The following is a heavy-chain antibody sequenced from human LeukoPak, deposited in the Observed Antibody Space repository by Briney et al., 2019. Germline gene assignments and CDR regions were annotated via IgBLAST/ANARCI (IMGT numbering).Heavy chain of an antibody. CDR1: GGSICSYY. V-gene: IGHV4-59*01. CDR2: IYYTGST. J-gene: IGHJ4*02. Sequence: PSETLSLTCTVSGGSICSYYWSWIRQPPGKGLEWIGYIYYTGSTNYNPSLTSRVNISVDTSKNQFSLNLTSVTAADTAVYYCARWGSIAVARFDYWGQGTLVTVSS. D-gene: IGHD6-6*01. CDR3: ARWGSIAVARFDY.